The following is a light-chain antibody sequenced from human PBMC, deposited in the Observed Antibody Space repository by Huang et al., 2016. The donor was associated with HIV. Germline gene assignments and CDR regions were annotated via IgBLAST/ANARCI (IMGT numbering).Light chain of an antibody. Sequence: DIQMTQSPSSLSASVGDRVTISCRASQGSSKSLAWYQQNPWKAPKLLLYATSKLESGVPSSFSGSGSGTHYTLTISTLQPEDLATYYCQQYQSVPWTFGQGTKVAI. V-gene: IGKV1-NL1*01. CDR2: ATS. J-gene: IGKJ1*01. CDR3: QQYQSVPWT. CDR1: QGSSKS.